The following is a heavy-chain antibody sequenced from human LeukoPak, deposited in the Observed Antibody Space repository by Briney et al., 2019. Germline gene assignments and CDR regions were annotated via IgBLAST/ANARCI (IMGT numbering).Heavy chain of an antibody. J-gene: IGHJ4*02. CDR1: GFTFSSFG. D-gene: IGHD6-13*01. V-gene: IGHV3-30*02. CDR2: ILYDGTNK. Sequence: GGSLRLSCAASGFTFSSFGMHWVRQAPGQGLEWVAFILYDGTNKYYADSVKGRFTISRDNSKNTLSLQMISLRTEDTAVYYCAKDPRRYSRTGGYFDYWGQGTLVTVSS. CDR3: AKDPRRYSRTGGYFDY.